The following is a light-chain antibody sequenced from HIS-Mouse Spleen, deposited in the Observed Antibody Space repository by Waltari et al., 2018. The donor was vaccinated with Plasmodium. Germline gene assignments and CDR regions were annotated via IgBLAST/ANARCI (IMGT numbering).Light chain of an antibody. J-gene: IGLJ1*01. CDR1: SSDVGGYKL. Sequence: QSALTQPASVSGSPGQSITISCAGTSSDVGGYKLVPWYQQHPGKAPKLMIYEGSKRPSGVSNRFSGSKSGNTASLTISGLQAEDEADYYCCSYAGSSTYVFGTGTKFTFL. V-gene: IGLV2-23*01. CDR3: CSYAGSSTYV. CDR2: EGS.